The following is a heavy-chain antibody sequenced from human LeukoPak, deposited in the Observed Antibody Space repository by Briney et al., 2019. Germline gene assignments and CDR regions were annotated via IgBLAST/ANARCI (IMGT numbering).Heavy chain of an antibody. V-gene: IGHV3-15*01. D-gene: IGHD3-10*01. J-gene: IGHJ4*02. CDR1: GFTFSNAW. CDR3: TTVPVIFTMVRGVIKREDYFDY. Sequence: GGSLRLSCAASGFTFSNAWMSWVRQAPGKGLEWVGRIKSKTDGGTTDYAAPVKGRFTISRDDSKNTLYLQMNSLKTEDTAVYYCTTVPVIFTMVRGVIKREDYFDYWGQGTQVTVSS. CDR2: IKSKTDGGTT.